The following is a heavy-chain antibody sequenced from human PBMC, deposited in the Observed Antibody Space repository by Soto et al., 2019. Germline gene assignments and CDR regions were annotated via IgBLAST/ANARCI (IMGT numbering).Heavy chain of an antibody. CDR3: AKDHIVVVPAAMPFKYPGHDY. D-gene: IGHD2-2*01. CDR2: ISGSGGST. Sequence: GGSLRLSCAASGFTFSSYAMSWVRQAPGKGLEWVSAISGSGGSTYYADSVKGRFTISRDNSKNTLYLQMNSLRAEDTAVYYCAKDHIVVVPAAMPFKYPGHDYWGQGTLVTVSS. V-gene: IGHV3-23*01. CDR1: GFTFSSYA. J-gene: IGHJ4*02.